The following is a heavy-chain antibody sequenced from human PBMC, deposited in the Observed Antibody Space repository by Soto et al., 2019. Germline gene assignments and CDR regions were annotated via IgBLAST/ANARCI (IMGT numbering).Heavy chain of an antibody. CDR1: GFTFASYG. CDR3: AKESVEATYSFYGLDV. CDR2: VSFDSKNK. V-gene: IGHV3-30*18. D-gene: IGHD4-4*01. J-gene: IGHJ6*02. Sequence: LAASGGRVVRPGRSLTLSCAASGFTFASYGMHWVRQAPGKGLEWVATVSFDSKNKYYIDSVEGRFTISRDNSENTLSLQMNSLRHEDTAVYYCAKESVEATYSFYGLDVWGPGTTVTVSS.